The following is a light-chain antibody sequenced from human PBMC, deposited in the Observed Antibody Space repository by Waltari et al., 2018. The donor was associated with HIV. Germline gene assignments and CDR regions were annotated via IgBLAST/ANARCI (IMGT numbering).Light chain of an antibody. CDR2: FAS. J-gene: IGKJ4*01. V-gene: IGKV4-1*01. CDR1: RSLFHPSNNKHY. CDR3: HQYFSVFPVT. Sequence: IVMTQSPDSLTLSLGATATLNCSVNRSLFHPSNNKHYFACYQPKPRQAPRFVFYFASTRERVVPERFIGSGSVADFNLTITKVQADDVAMYFCHQYFSVFPVTFGGGTKVEIE.